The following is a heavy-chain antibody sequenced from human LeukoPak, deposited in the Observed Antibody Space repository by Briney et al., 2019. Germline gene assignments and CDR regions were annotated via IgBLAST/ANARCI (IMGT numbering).Heavy chain of an antibody. V-gene: IGHV4-30-2*01. CDR1: GGSISSGSYS. CDR3: ARSSLLQGVDY. J-gene: IGHJ4*02. CDR2: IYQSGST. Sequence: SETLSLTCAVSGGSISSGSYSWTWIRQPPGKSLEWLGYIYQSGSTYYNPSLNSRLTMSVDRSRNQFPLKLTSVTAADTAVYYCARSSLLQGVDYWGQGTLVTVAS. D-gene: IGHD3-22*01.